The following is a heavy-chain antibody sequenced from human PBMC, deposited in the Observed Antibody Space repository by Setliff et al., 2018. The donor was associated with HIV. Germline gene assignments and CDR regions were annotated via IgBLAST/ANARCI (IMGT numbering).Heavy chain of an antibody. CDR2: IYHSGST. CDR3: ARDRENYYDSTGAFDI. Sequence: SETLSLTCAVSGYSISSGYYWGWIRQPPGKGLEWIGSIYHSGSTYDSPSLKSRVTISVDTSKNQFSLKLSSVTAADTAVYYCARDRENYYDSTGAFDIWGQGTMVTV. D-gene: IGHD3-22*01. J-gene: IGHJ3*02. CDR1: GYSISSGYY. V-gene: IGHV4-38-2*02.